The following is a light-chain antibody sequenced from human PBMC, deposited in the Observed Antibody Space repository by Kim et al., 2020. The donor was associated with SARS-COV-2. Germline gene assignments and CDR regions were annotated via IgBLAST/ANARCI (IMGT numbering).Light chain of an antibody. CDR2: DVS. V-gene: IGLV2-23*02. CDR3: YAYTRSSSWV. Sequence: QSALTQPASVSGSPGQSITISCTGTSSDVGGYNLVSWYQQHPGKAPKLIIYDVSKRPSGVSNRFSGSKSGNTASLTISGLQAEDEADYYCYAYTRSSSWVFGGGTQLTVL. CDR1: SSDVGGYNL. J-gene: IGLJ3*02.